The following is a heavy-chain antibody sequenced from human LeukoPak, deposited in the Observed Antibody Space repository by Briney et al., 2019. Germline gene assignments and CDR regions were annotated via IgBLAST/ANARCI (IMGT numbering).Heavy chain of an antibody. D-gene: IGHD5-24*01. CDR1: RFTFSNYW. CDR2: INKDGGEK. V-gene: IGHV3-7*01. Sequence: PGGSLRLSCVASRFTFSNYWMTWVRQAPGKGLERVANINKDGGEKYYMESVKGRFTISRENAKNSLYLQMNSLTVEDTAVYYCARDMGWQQFDQWGQGTLVTVSS. CDR3: ARDMGWQQFDQ. J-gene: IGHJ4*02.